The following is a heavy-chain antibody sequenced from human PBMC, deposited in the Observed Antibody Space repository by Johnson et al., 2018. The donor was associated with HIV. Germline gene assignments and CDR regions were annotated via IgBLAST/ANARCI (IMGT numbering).Heavy chain of an antibody. CDR3: TRSIAATGRDAFDI. CDR2: IRSKAYGGTT. Sequence: VQLVESGGGLVQPGRSLRLSCTASGFTFGDYAMSWVRQAPGKGLEWVGCIRSKAYGGTTEYAASVKGRFTISRDDSKNTLYLQVISLTTEDTAVYYCTRSIAATGRDAFDIWGQVTMVTVSS. D-gene: IGHD6-13*01. CDR1: GFTFGDYA. J-gene: IGHJ3*02. V-gene: IGHV3-49*04.